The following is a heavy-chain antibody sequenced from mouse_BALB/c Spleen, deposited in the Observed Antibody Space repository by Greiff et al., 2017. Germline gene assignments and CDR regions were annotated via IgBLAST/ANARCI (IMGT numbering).Heavy chain of an antibody. D-gene: IGHD2-1*01. J-gene: IGHJ4*01. V-gene: IGHV5-9-4*01. CDR2: ISSGGSYT. CDR3: ARDIYYGNLYAMDY. Sequence: EVKVVESGGGLVKPGGSLKLSCAASGFTFSSYAMSWVRQSPEKRLEWVAEISSGGSYTYYPDTVTGRFTISRDNDKNTLYLEMSSLRSEDTAMYYCARDIYYGNLYAMDYWGQGTSVTVSS. CDR1: GFTFSSYA.